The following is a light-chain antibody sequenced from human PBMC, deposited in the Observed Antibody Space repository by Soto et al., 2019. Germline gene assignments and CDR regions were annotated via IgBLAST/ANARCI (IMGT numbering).Light chain of an antibody. CDR3: QQYGRSPLT. J-gene: IGKJ4*01. V-gene: IGKV3-20*01. Sequence: EIVLTQSPGTLSLSPGERVTLSCRASQSVSSSYLAWYQQKPGQAPRLLIYGASRRATGIPDRFSGSGSGTDFTLIISRLEPEDFAVYYCQQYGRSPLTFGGGTKVEI. CDR2: GAS. CDR1: QSVSSSY.